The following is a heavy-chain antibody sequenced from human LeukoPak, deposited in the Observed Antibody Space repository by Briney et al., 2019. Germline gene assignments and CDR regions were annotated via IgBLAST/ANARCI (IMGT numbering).Heavy chain of an antibody. CDR3: ARGRASPSGYYYDY. Sequence: GASVKVSCKASGYTFTGYYMHWVRQAPGQGLEWMGWINPNSGGTNYAQKFQGRVTMTRDTSISTAYMELSRLRSDDTAAYYCARGRASPSGYYYDYWGQGTLVTVSS. J-gene: IGHJ4*02. CDR2: INPNSGGT. D-gene: IGHD3-22*01. V-gene: IGHV1-2*02. CDR1: GYTFTGYY.